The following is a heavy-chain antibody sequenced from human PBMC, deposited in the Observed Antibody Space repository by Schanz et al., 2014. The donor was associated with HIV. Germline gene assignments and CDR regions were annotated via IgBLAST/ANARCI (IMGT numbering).Heavy chain of an antibody. CDR2: IYSGGST. CDR1: GFTFSTYG. CDR3: ARGLPADY. D-gene: IGHD5-18*01. Sequence: QVQLVESGGRVVQPGRSLRLSCAASGFTFSTYGMHWVRQAPGKGLEWVAVIYSGGSTYYADSVKGRFTFSRDNSKNTLYLQMNSLRAEDTAVYYCARGLPADYWGQGTLVTVSS. V-gene: IGHV3-NL1*01. J-gene: IGHJ4*02.